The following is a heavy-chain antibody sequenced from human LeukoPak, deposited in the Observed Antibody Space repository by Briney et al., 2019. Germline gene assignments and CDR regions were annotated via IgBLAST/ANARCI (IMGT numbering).Heavy chain of an antibody. CDR3: ARQKTAPPIFEYYGMDI. Sequence: XXIRQPXXXXXXXXGYIYYSGSTTYNPSLKSRVTISVDTSKNQFSLKLSFVTAADTAVYYCARQKTAPPIFEYYGMDIWGQGTTVTVSS. D-gene: IGHD3-9*01. V-gene: IGHV4-59*08. J-gene: IGHJ6*02. CDR2: IYYSGST.